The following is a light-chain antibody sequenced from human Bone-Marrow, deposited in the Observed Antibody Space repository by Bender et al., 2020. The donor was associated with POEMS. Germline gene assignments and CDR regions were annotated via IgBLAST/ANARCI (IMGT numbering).Light chain of an antibody. CDR3: QVWDSSSDHVL. CDR1: NIERKS. Sequence: SYVLTQPPSASVAPGKTARITCGGNNIERKSVHWYQQKPGQAPVLVVYGDSDRPSGIPERFSGSNSGNTATLTISRVEAGDEADYYCQVWDSSSDHVLVGGGTELTVL. V-gene: IGLV3-21*03. CDR2: GDS. J-gene: IGLJ2*01.